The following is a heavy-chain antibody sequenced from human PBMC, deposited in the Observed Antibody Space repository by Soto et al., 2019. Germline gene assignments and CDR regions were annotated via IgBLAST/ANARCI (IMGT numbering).Heavy chain of an antibody. D-gene: IGHD6-6*01. V-gene: IGHV4-34*01. J-gene: IGHJ6*02. CDR1: GGSFSCYY. CDR3: ARGXVAARPPLYYYYYGMDV. Sequence: SETLSLTCAVYGGSFSCYYWSWIRQPPGKGLEWIGEINHSGSTNYNPSLKSRVTISVDTSKNQFSLKLSSVTAADTAVYYCARGXVAARPPLYYYYYGMDVWGQGTTVTVSS. CDR2: INHSGST.